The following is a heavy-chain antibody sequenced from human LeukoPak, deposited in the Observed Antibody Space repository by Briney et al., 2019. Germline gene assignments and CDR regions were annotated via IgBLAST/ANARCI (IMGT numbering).Heavy chain of an antibody. CDR1: GFTFSNYG. CDR3: ARDRVPAADEGYWYFDL. CDR2: IRYDGSNK. Sequence: GGSLRLSCAASGFTFSNYGLHWVRQAPGKGVEWVAFIRYDGSNKYYADSVKGRFTISRDNSENTLYLQMNSLRVDDTAVYYCARDRVPAADEGYWYFDLWGRGTLVTVSS. J-gene: IGHJ2*01. V-gene: IGHV3-30*02. D-gene: IGHD2-2*01.